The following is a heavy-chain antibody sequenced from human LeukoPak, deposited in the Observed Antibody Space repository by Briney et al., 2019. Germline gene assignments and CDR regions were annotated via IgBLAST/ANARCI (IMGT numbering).Heavy chain of an antibody. CDR3: ARASYDSSGYYYGVFDH. J-gene: IGHJ4*02. D-gene: IGHD3-22*01. Sequence: SETLSLTCAVYGGSFSGYYWSWIRQPPGKGLEWNGEINHSGSTNYNPSLKSRVTISVDTSKNQFSLKLSSVTAADTAVYYCARASYDSSGYYYGVFDHWGQGTLVTVSS. V-gene: IGHV4-34*01. CDR2: INHSGST. CDR1: GGSFSGYY.